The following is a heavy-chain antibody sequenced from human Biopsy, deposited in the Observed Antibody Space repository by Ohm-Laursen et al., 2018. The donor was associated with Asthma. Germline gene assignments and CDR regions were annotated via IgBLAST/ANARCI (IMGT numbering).Heavy chain of an antibody. CDR3: AREGVAGTHIED. D-gene: IGHD6-19*01. V-gene: IGHV3-30-3*01. J-gene: IGHJ4*02. CDR2: ISYDGSSI. Sequence: SLRLPCTASGFTLTTYAIHWVRQAPGKGLEWVAVISYDGSSIYYADSVKGRFTISRDNSKNTLSLQMNSLTAEDTAVYYCAREGVAGTHIEDWGQGTLVTVSS. CDR1: GFTLTTYA.